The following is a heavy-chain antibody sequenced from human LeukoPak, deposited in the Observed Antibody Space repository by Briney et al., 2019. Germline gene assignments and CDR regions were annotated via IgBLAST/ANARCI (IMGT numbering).Heavy chain of an antibody. CDR1: GGTFSSYA. CDR2: IIPIFGTA. Sequence: ASVKVSCKASGGTFSSYAISWVRQAPGQGLKWMGGIIPIFGTANYAQKFQGRVTITADESTSTAYMGLSSLRSEDTAVYYCARGGTDSSGWLNYYYGMDVWGKGTTVTVSS. J-gene: IGHJ6*04. V-gene: IGHV1-69*13. CDR3: ARGGTDSSGWLNYYYGMDV. D-gene: IGHD6-19*01.